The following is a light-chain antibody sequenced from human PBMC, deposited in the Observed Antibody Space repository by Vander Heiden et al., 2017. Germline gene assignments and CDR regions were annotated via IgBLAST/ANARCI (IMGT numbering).Light chain of an antibody. V-gene: IGKV1-39*01. CDR3: QRRYSTRHST. Sequence: DVQLTQTPPSLSASVGDRVTITCRASQSISSYLNWYQQKPGKAPKLLIYAASSLQSVVPSRFSGSGSGTDFTLTISSLQPEDFATYYCQRRYSTRHSTFGQGTRLEIK. J-gene: IGKJ5*01. CDR2: AAS. CDR1: QSISSY.